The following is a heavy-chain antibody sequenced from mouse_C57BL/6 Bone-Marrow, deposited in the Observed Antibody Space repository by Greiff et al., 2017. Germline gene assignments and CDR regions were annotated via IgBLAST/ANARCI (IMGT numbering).Heavy chain of an antibody. CDR2: IYPRSGNT. Sequence: VQLQQSGAELARPGASVKLSCKASGYTFTSYGISWVKQRTGQGLEWIGEIYPRSGNTYYNEKFKGKATLTADKSSSTAYMELRSLTSEDSTVYFCARYDYDEGYYFDYWGQGTTLTVSS. D-gene: IGHD2-4*01. CDR1: GYTFTSYG. V-gene: IGHV1-81*01. J-gene: IGHJ2*01. CDR3: ARYDYDEGYYFDY.